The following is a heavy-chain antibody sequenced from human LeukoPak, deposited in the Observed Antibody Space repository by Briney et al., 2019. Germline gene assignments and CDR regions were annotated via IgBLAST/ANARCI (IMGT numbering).Heavy chain of an antibody. Sequence: GGSLRLSCAASGFTFSSYAMGWVRQAPGKGLEWVSTLSGTNGNTFYADSVKGRFTISRDNSKNTLYLQMNSLRAEDTAVYYCARDSDGGNYYFDYWGQGTLVTVSS. CDR1: GFTFSSYA. CDR3: ARDSDGGNYYFDY. J-gene: IGHJ4*02. D-gene: IGHD4-23*01. CDR2: LSGTNGNT. V-gene: IGHV3-23*01.